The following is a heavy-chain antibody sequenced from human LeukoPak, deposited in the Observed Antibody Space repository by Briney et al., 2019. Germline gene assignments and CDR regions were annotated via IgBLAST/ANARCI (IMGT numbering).Heavy chain of an antibody. CDR1: GGSISSSSYY. J-gene: IGHJ6*02. Sequence: PSETLSLTCTVSGGSISSSSYYWGWIRQPPGKGLEWIGSIYYSGSTYYNPSLKSRLTISVDTSKNQFSLQLSSVTAADTAVYFCARQNSGARLNVWGQGTTVTVSS. V-gene: IGHV4-39*01. D-gene: IGHD6-25*01. CDR3: ARQNSGARLNV. CDR2: IYYSGST.